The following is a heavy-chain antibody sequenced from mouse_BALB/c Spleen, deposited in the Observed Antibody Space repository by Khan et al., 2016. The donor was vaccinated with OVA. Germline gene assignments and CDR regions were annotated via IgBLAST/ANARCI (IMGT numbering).Heavy chain of an antibody. CDR3: ARSPYGNFAY. D-gene: IGHD2-1*01. J-gene: IGHJ3*01. V-gene: IGHV5-9-3*01. CDR2: ISSDGDYT. Sequence: EVELVESGGGLVKPGGSLKLSCAASGFTFSTFAMSWVRQTPEKRLEWVATISSDGDYTYYPDNVTGRFTISRANAKNTLYLQMNSLWSEDTAKYYCARSPYGNFAYWGQGTMITVSA. CDR1: GFTFSTFA.